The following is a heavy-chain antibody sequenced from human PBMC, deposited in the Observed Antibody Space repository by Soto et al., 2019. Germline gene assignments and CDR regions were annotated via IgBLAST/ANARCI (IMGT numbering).Heavy chain of an antibody. D-gene: IGHD2-15*01. CDR2: ISGSGGST. J-gene: IGHJ5*02. CDR3: AKSPATYCSGGSCYSGWFDP. Sequence: EVQLLESGGGLVQPGGSLRLSCAASGFTFSSYAMSWVRQAPGKGLEWVSGISGSGGSTYYADSVKGRFTMSRDNSKNPLFLQMNSLRAEDTAVYYCAKSPATYCSGGSCYSGWFDPWGQGTLVTVSS. CDR1: GFTFSSYA. V-gene: IGHV3-23*01.